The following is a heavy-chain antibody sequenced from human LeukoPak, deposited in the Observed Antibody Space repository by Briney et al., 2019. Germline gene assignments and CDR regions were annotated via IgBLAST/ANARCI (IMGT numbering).Heavy chain of an antibody. CDR2: IIPIIRTA. D-gene: IGHD4-11*01. V-gene: IGHV1-69*05. CDR3: ARDRHRDYNNPYYFDY. J-gene: IGHJ4*02. Sequence: SVKLSCKASGATFSSYAISWGRQAPGQGLGWMGGIIPIIRTANYAQKFQGRVRITTDESTSTAYMELSSLRSEDTAVYYCARDRHRDYNNPYYFDYWGQGTLVTVSS. CDR1: GATFSSYA.